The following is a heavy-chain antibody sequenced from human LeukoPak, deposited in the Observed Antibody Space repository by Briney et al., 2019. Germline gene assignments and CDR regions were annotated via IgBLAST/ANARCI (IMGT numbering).Heavy chain of an antibody. CDR1: GFTFSNSA. Sequence: GGSLRLSCAASGFTFSNSAMSWVRQAPGKGLEWVSTLSGSGITTYYADSVKGRFTISRDNSKNTLYLQMNSLRAEDTAVYYCAKGIYSSGWSYFDYWGHGTLVTDSS. CDR3: AKGIYSSGWSYFDY. V-gene: IGHV3-23*01. CDR2: LSGSGITT. D-gene: IGHD6-19*01. J-gene: IGHJ4*01.